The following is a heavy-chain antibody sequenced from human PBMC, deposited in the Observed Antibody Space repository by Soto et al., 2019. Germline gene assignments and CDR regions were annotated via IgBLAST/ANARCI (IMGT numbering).Heavy chain of an antibody. CDR3: AGGTLDTNYYYYGMDV. D-gene: IGHD2-15*01. J-gene: IGHJ6*02. V-gene: IGHV5-51*01. Sequence: PGESLKISCKGSGYSFTSYWIGWVRQMPGKGLEWMGIIYPGDSDTRYSPSFQGQVTISADKSISTAYLQWSSLKASDTAMYYCAGGTLDTNYYYYGMDVWGQGTTVTVSS. CDR1: GYSFTSYW. CDR2: IYPGDSDT.